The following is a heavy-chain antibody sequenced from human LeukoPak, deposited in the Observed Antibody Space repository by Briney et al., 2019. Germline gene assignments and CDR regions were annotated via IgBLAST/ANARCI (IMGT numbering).Heavy chain of an antibody. J-gene: IGHJ4*02. Sequence: PGGSLRLSCAASGFTFSSYGMHWVRQAPGKGLEWVAFIRYDGSNKYYADSVKGRFTISRDNSKNTLYLQMKSLRAEDTAVYYCARDKIGGSMAGSNFDYWGQGTLVTVSS. V-gene: IGHV3-30*02. CDR2: IRYDGSNK. CDR1: GFTFSSYG. D-gene: IGHD6-19*01. CDR3: ARDKIGGSMAGSNFDY.